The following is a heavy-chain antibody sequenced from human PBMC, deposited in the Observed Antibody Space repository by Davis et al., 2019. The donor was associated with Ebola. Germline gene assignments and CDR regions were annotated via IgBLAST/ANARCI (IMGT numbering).Heavy chain of an antibody. J-gene: IGHJ4*02. CDR1: GYTLTELS. V-gene: IGHV1-18*01. CDR2: ISAYNGNT. CDR3: ARAQGVERDDY. Sequence: ASVKVSCKVSGYTLTELSMHWVRQAPGKGLEWMGWISAYNGNTNYAQKLQGRVTMTTDTSTSTAYMELRSLRSDDTAVYYCARAQGVERDDYWGQGTLVTVSS.